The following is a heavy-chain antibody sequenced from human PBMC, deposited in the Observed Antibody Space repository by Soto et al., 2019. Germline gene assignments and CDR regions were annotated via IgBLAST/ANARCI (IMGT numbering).Heavy chain of an antibody. CDR3: AKGLRPGYPYYYGMDV. D-gene: IGHD3-9*01. J-gene: IGHJ6*02. Sequence: GGSLRLSCAASGFTFSSYAMSWVRQAPGKGLEWVSAISGSGGSTYYADSVKGRFTISRDNSKNTLYLQMNSLRAEDTAVYYCAKGLRPGYPYYYGMDVWGQGTTVTVSS. CDR2: ISGSGGST. V-gene: IGHV3-23*01. CDR1: GFTFSSYA.